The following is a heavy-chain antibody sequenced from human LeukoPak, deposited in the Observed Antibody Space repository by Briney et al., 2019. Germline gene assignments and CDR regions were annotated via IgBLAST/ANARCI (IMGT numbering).Heavy chain of an antibody. J-gene: IGHJ4*02. CDR3: AKDFRGMTTVTNFDY. V-gene: IGHV3-30*18. D-gene: IGHD4-17*01. CDR1: GFTFSSYG. CDR2: ISYDGSNK. Sequence: GRSLRLSCAASGFTFSSYGMHWVRQAPGKGLEWVAVISYDGSNKNYADSVKGRFTISRDNSKNTLYPQMNSLRAEDTAVYYCAKDFRGMTTVTNFDYWGQGTLATVSS.